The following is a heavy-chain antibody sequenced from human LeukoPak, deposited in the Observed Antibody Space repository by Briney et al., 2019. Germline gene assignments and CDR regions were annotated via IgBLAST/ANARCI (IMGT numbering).Heavy chain of an antibody. D-gene: IGHD6-19*01. CDR2: ISAYNGNT. CDR3: ARGPYSSGWSPHPYYFDY. CDR1: GYTFTSYG. J-gene: IGHJ4*02. V-gene: IGHV1-18*01. Sequence: GASVKVSCKASGYTFTSYGISWVRQAPGQGLEWMRWISAYNGNTNYAQKLQGRVTMTTDTSTSTAYMELRSLRSDDTAVYYCARGPYSSGWSPHPYYFDYWGQGTLVTVSS.